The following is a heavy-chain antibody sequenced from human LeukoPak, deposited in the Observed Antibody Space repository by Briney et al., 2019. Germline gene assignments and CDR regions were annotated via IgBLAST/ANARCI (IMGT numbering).Heavy chain of an antibody. CDR1: GFTFSGSA. J-gene: IGHJ6*03. V-gene: IGHV3-73*01. Sequence: GGSLRLSCAASGFTFSGSAMHWVRQASGKGLEWVGRIRSKANSNATAYAASVKGRFTISRDDSKNTAYLQMNSLKTEDTAVYYCTRRPGYCSGGSCTGDYYYYYYMDVWGKGTTVTVSS. D-gene: IGHD2-15*01. CDR2: IRSKANSNAT. CDR3: TRRPGYCSGGSCTGDYYYYYYMDV.